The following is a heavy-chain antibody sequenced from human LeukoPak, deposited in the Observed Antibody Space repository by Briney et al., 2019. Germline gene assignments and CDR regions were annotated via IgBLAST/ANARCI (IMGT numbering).Heavy chain of an antibody. CDR2: IYSGGST. CDR3: ARPTYGDSTRYGMDV. D-gene: IGHD2-21*02. CDR1: GFVVGGNY. J-gene: IGHJ6*02. V-gene: IGHV3-53*01. Sequence: GGSLRPSCAASGFVVGGNYMSWVRQAPGKGLEWVSVIYSGGSTYYADSVKGRFSTSRDRSTSTLFLQMDSLRVEDTAIYYCARPTYGDSTRYGMDVWGQGTTVIVSS.